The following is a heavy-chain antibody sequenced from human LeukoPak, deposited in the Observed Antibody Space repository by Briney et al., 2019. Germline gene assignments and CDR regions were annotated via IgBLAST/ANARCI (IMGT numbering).Heavy chain of an antibody. J-gene: IGHJ3*02. CDR2: IYSDGSTT. Sequence: GGSLRLSCAASGFTFSSYWMHWVRQAAGKGLVWVSRIYSDGSTTNYADSVKGRFTISRDNAKNTLYLQMNSLRAEDTAIYYCARESGFYGDYGAFDIWGQGTTVTVSS. D-gene: IGHD4-17*01. CDR1: GFTFSSYW. V-gene: IGHV3-74*01. CDR3: ARESGFYGDYGAFDI.